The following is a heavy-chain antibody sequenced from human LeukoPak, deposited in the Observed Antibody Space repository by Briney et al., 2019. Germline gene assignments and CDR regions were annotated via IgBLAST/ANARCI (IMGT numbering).Heavy chain of an antibody. D-gene: IGHD3-10*01. Sequence: SETLSLTCAVSGDSVTSGGYYWSWIRQPPGKGLEWIGYIYYSGSTNYNPSLKSRVTISVDTSKNQFSLKLSSVTAADTAVYYCASLYYGSGSFDYWGQGTLVTVSS. CDR2: IYYSGST. J-gene: IGHJ4*02. CDR1: GDSVTSGGYY. CDR3: ASLYYGSGSFDY. V-gene: IGHV4-61*08.